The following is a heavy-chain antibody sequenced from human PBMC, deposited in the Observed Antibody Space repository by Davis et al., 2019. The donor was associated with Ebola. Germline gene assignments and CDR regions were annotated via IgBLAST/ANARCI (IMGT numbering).Heavy chain of an antibody. Sequence: SVKVSCKASGYTFTSYGISWVRQAPGQGLEWMGGIIPIFGTANYAQKFQGRVTITADESTSTAYMELSSLRSEDTAVYYCARFAPGIAAADSPDYWGQGTLVTVSS. CDR2: IIPIFGTA. CDR3: ARFAPGIAAADSPDY. J-gene: IGHJ4*02. D-gene: IGHD6-13*01. CDR1: GYTFTSYG. V-gene: IGHV1-69*13.